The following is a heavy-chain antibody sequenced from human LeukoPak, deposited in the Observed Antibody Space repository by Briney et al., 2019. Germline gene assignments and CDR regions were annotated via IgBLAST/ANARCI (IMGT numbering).Heavy chain of an antibody. D-gene: IGHD3-22*01. Sequence: PGGSLRLSCAASGFTLSSYSMNWVRQAPGKGLEWVTSISSSSSYIYYADSVKGRFTISRDNAKNSLYLQMNSLRAEDTAVYYCARDDYYYDSSGYWYFDLWGRGTLVTVSS. CDR2: ISSSSSYI. CDR1: GFTLSSYS. CDR3: ARDDYYYDSSGYWYFDL. V-gene: IGHV3-21*01. J-gene: IGHJ2*01.